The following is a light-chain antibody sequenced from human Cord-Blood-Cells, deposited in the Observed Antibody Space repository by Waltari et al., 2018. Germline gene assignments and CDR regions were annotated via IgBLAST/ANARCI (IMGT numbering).Light chain of an antibody. CDR2: EGS. CDR1: SRDVGRYTL. CDR3: CSYAGSSTWV. J-gene: IGLJ3*02. Sequence: QSALTQPAPVSGSPGQSITISCTGTSRDVGRYTLVSWYQQHPGKAPKRMIYEGSKRPSGVSNRFSGSKSGNTASLTISGLQAEDEADYYCCSYAGSSTWVFGGGTKLTVL. V-gene: IGLV2-23*01.